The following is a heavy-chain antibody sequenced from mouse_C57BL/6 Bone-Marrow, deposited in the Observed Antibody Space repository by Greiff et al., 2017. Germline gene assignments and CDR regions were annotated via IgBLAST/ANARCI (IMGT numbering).Heavy chain of an antibody. CDR2: INPSTGGT. D-gene: IGHD3-2*02. Sequence: VQLQQSGPELVKPGASVKISCKASGYSFTGYYMNWVKQSPEKSLEWIGEINPSTGGTTYNQKFKAKATLTVDKSSSTAYMQLKSLTSEDSAVYYCATSGLFYAMDYWGQGTSVTVSS. CDR3: ATSGLFYAMDY. V-gene: IGHV1-42*01. J-gene: IGHJ4*01. CDR1: GYSFTGYY.